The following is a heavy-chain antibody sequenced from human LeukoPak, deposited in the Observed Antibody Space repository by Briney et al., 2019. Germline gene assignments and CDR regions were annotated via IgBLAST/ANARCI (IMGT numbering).Heavy chain of an antibody. CDR3: AKAGILWFGESDYYYYYGMDV. V-gene: IGHV3-30*18. CDR1: GLTFSSYG. D-gene: IGHD3-10*01. CDR2: ISYDGSNK. J-gene: IGHJ6*02. Sequence: GGSLRLSCAASGLTFSSYGMHWVRQAPGKGLEWVAVISYDGSNKYYADSVKGRFTISRDNSKNTLYLQMNSLRAEDTAVYYCAKAGILWFGESDYYYYYGMDVWGQGTTVTVSS.